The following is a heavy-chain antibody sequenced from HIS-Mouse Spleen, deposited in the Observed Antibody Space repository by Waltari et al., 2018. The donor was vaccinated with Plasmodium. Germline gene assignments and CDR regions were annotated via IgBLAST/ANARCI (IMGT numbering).Heavy chain of an antibody. CDR1: GFTFSSFC. CDR2: IWYDGSNK. Sequence: QVQLVESGGGVVQPGRSLRLSCAASGFTFSSFCMPWVRQAPGKGLEWVAVIWYDGSNKYYADSVKGRFTISRDNSKNTLYLQMNSLRAEDTAVYYCAKGAGAPGYFDLWGRGTLVTVSS. V-gene: IGHV3-33*06. J-gene: IGHJ2*01. CDR3: AKGAGAPGYFDL.